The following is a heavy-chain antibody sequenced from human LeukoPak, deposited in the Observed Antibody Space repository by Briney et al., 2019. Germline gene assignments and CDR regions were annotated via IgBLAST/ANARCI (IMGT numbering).Heavy chain of an antibody. CDR1: GFTFASYA. CDR3: ARCSGYGMDV. CDR2: MSFDGTHI. D-gene: IGHD3-10*02. J-gene: IGHJ6*02. Sequence: GGSLRLSCAASGFTFASYAMHWVRQAPGRGLGWVAVMSFDGTHIYYADSVKGRFTISRDNSKNTLYLQMNSLRDEDTALYYCARCSGYGMDVWGQGTTVTVSS. V-gene: IGHV3-30-3*01.